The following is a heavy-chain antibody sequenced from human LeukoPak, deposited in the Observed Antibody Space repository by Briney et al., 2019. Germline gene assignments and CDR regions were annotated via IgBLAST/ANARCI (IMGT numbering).Heavy chain of an antibody. CDR2: MYDSEST. V-gene: IGHV4-39*07. CDR1: GGSISSDTYY. CDR3: ARDPTSGHCSSTSCYRWFDP. Sequence: SETLSLTCTVSGGSISSDTYYWGWIRQPPGKGLEWIGSMYDSESTNYNPSLKSRVTISVDTSKNQFSLKLSSVTAADTAVYYCARDPTSGHCSSTSCYRWFDPWGQGTLVTVSS. D-gene: IGHD2-2*01. J-gene: IGHJ5*02.